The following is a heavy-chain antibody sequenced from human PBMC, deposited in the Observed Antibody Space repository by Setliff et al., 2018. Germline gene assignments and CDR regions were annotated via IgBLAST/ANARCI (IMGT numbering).Heavy chain of an antibody. Sequence: GGSLRLSCAASGFTFSNYAMSWVRQAPGKGLEWVSGISGSGGSTYYADSVKGRFTISRDNSKNTLYLQVNSLRAEDTAVYYCAKGGFVGISHHRAFDIWGRGTMVTVSS. V-gene: IGHV3-23*01. D-gene: IGHD2-21*01. CDR3: AKGGFVGISHHRAFDI. CDR1: GFTFSNYA. J-gene: IGHJ3*02. CDR2: ISGSGGST.